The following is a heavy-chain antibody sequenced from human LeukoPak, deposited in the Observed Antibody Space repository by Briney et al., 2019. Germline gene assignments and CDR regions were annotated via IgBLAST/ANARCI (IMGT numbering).Heavy chain of an antibody. V-gene: IGHV2-70*11. CDR3: ARKGSAWNYFDY. J-gene: IGHJ4*02. CDR2: IDWDGDK. D-gene: IGHD6-19*01. CDR1: GFSLSTSGMC. Sequence: SGPTLVNPTQTLTLTCTFSGFSLSTSGMCVSWIRLPPGKALEWLARIDWDGDKWYSTSLKTRLTISKDTSKNQVVLTMTNMDPVDTATYYCARKGSAWNYFDYWGQGALVTVSS.